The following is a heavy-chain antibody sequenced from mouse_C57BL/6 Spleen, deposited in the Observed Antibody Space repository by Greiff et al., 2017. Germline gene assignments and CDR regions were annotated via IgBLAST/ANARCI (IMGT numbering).Heavy chain of an antibody. CDR3: AREDSNYDWYFDV. D-gene: IGHD2-5*01. J-gene: IGHJ1*03. CDR2: IDPSSGGT. Sequence: QVQLQQPGAELVKPGASVKLSCKASGYTFTSYWMHWVKQRPGRGLEWIGRIDPSSGGTKYNEKFKSKATLTVDKPSSTAYMQLSSLTSEDSAVYYCAREDSNYDWYFDVWGTGTTVTVSS. CDR1: GYTFTSYW. V-gene: IGHV1-72*01.